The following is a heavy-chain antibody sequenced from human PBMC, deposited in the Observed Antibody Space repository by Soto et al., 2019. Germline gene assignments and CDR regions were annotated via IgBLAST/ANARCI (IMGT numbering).Heavy chain of an antibody. J-gene: IGHJ5*02. CDR1: GYTFTGYY. CDR3: ARSPLHDSSWFDP. CDR2: INPNSGGT. D-gene: IGHD1-1*01. Sequence: ASVKVSCKASGYTFTGYYMHWVRQAPGQGLEWMGWINPNSGGTNYAQKFQGWVTMTRDTSISTAYMELSRLRSDDTAVYYCARSPLHDSSWFDPWGQGTLVTVSS. V-gene: IGHV1-2*04.